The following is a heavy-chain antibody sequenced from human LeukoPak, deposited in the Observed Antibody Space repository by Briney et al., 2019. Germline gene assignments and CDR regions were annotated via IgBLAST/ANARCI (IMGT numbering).Heavy chain of an antibody. Sequence: GGSLRLSCAASGFTFSSYAMSWVCQAPGKGLEWVSAISGSGGSTYYADSVKGRFTISRDNSKNTLYLQMNSLRAEDTAVYYCAKDPYCSGGSCYDYWGQGTLVTVSS. CDR1: GFTFSSYA. CDR2: ISGSGGST. J-gene: IGHJ4*02. V-gene: IGHV3-23*01. D-gene: IGHD2-15*01. CDR3: AKDPYCSGGSCYDY.